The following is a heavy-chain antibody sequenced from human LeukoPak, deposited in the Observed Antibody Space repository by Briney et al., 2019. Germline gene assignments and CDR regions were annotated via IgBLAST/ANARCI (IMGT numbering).Heavy chain of an antibody. CDR2: ISSSGSTI. V-gene: IGHV3-48*03. CDR1: GFTFSSYE. J-gene: IGHJ4*02. CDR3: ARVGYGGNSLFDY. Sequence: GGSLRLSCAASGFTFSSYEMNWVRQAPGKGLEWVSYISSSGSTIYYADSVKGRFTISRDNAKNSLYLQMNSLRAEDTAVYYCARVGYGGNSLFDYWGQGTLVTVSS. D-gene: IGHD4-23*01.